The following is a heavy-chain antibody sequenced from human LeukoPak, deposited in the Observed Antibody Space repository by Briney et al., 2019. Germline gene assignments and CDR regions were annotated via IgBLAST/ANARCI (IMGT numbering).Heavy chain of an antibody. Sequence: GGSLRLSCAVSGFTFSSYGMYWVRQAPGKGLEWVAFIRFDGSDKYYADSVKGRFTISRDNSKNTLYLQMNSLRAADTAVYYCAKEGSHDDFYPFDYWGQGTLVTVSS. J-gene: IGHJ4*02. CDR2: IRFDGSDK. V-gene: IGHV3-30*02. D-gene: IGHD3-3*01. CDR3: AKEGSHDDFYPFDY. CDR1: GFTFSSYG.